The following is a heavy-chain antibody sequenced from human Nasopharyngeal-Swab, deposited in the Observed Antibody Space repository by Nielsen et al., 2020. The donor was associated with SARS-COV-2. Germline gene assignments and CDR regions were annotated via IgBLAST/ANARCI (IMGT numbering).Heavy chain of an antibody. CDR1: GGSISSSSYY. V-gene: IGHV4-39*07. J-gene: IGHJ6*03. CDR3: ARGVGSWIQLWSDYYMDV. Sequence: GSLRLSCTVSGGSISSSSYYWGWIRQPPGKGLEWIGSIYYSGSTYYNPSLKSRVTISVDTSKNQFSLKLSSVTAADTAVYYCARGVGSWIQLWSDYYMDVWGKGTTVTVSS. CDR2: IYYSGST. D-gene: IGHD5-18*01.